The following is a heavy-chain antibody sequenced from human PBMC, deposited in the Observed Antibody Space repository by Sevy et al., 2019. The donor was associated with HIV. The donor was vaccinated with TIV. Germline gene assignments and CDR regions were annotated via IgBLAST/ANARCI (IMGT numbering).Heavy chain of an antibody. Sequence: SETLSLTCAVYGGSFSGYYWSWIRQPPGKGLEWIGEINHSGSTNYNPSLKSRVTISVDTSKNQFSLKLSSVTAADTAVYYCARGSPELKMGYWGQGTLVTVSS. CDR1: GGSFSGYY. V-gene: IGHV4-34*01. CDR2: INHSGST. D-gene: IGHD1-1*01. CDR3: ARGSPELKMGY. J-gene: IGHJ4*02.